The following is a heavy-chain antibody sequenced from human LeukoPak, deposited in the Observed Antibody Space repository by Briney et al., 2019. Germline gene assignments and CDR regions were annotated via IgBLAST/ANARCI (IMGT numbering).Heavy chain of an antibody. CDR3: AKDLPHYDFWSGQVWGWNYGDYYYGMDV. J-gene: IGHJ6*02. Sequence: SVKVSCRASGGTFSSYAISWVRQAPGQGLEWMGGIIPIFGTANYAQKLQGRVTITADESTSTAYMELSSLRSEDTAVYYCAKDLPHYDFWSGQVWGWNYGDYYYGMDVWGQGTTVTVSS. V-gene: IGHV1-69*13. CDR1: GGTFSSYA. D-gene: IGHD3-3*01. CDR2: IIPIFGTA.